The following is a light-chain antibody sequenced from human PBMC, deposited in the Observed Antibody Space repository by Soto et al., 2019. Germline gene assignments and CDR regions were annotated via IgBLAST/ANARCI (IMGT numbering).Light chain of an antibody. V-gene: IGKV3-11*01. Sequence: DIVLTQSPATLSLYPGEGATVSCRASQSVSSYLAWYQQKPGQTPRLLIYDASNRATDIPARFSGSGSGTDFTLTISSLEPEDFAVYYCQQRSNWPVTFGQGTKVDIK. CDR2: DAS. CDR1: QSVSSY. CDR3: QQRSNWPVT. J-gene: IGKJ1*01.